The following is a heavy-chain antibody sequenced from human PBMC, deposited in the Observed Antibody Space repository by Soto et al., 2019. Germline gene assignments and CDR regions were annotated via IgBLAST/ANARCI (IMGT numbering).Heavy chain of an antibody. CDR1: GFTFSSYS. Sequence: GSLRLSCAASGFTFSSYSMNWVRQAPGKGLEWVSSISSSSSYIYYADSVKGRFTISRDNAKNSLYLQMNSLRAEDTAVYYCARERYCSGGSCPFDYWGQGTLVTVSS. V-gene: IGHV3-21*01. J-gene: IGHJ4*02. D-gene: IGHD2-15*01. CDR2: ISSSSSYI. CDR3: ARERYCSGGSCPFDY.